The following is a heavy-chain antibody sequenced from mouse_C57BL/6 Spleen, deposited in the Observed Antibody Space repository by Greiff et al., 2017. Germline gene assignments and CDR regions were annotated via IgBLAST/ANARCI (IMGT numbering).Heavy chain of an antibody. Sequence: QVQLKESGPGILQSSQTLSLTCSFSGFSLSTSGMGVSWIRQPSGKGLEWLAHIYWDDDKRYNPSLKSRLTISKDTSRNQVFLKITSVDTADTATYYCARDYEYFDVWGTGTTVTVSS. J-gene: IGHJ1*03. D-gene: IGHD2-3*01. CDR1: GFSLSTSGMG. CDR3: ARDYEYFDV. CDR2: IYWDDDK. V-gene: IGHV8-12*01.